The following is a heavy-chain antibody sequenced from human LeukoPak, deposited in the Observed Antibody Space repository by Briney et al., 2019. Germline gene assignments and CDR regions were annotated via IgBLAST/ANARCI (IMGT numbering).Heavy chain of an antibody. J-gene: IGHJ3*02. D-gene: IGHD3-22*01. Sequence: QSGGSLRLSCAASGFTFSNAWMSWVRQAPGKGLEWIGFIRRKANGGTTEYAASVKGRFTISRDDSKSIAYLQMNSLKTEDTAVYYCTRDYNYPYDRDAFDIWGQGTMVTVSS. CDR1: GFTFSNAW. V-gene: IGHV3-49*04. CDR3: TRDYNYPYDRDAFDI. CDR2: IRRKANGGTT.